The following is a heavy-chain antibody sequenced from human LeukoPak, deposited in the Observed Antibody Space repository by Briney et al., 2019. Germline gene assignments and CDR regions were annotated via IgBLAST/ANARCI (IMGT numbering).Heavy chain of an antibody. V-gene: IGHV3-23*01. CDR2: IGATSGTT. CDR3: AKALSYWNYFDY. D-gene: IGHD1-1*01. J-gene: IGHJ4*02. CDR1: GFTFRSYA. Sequence: GGSLRLSCAPSGFTFRSYAMSWVRQAPGEGLEWVSSIGATSGTTYYADSVKGRFTISRDNSQNTLYLQMNGLRAKDTAVYYCAKALSYWNYFDYWGQGTLVTVSS.